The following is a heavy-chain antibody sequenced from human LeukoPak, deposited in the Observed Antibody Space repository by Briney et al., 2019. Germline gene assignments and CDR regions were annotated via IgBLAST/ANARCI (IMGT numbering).Heavy chain of an antibody. J-gene: IGHJ5*02. D-gene: IGHD5-18*01. CDR1: GGSISSGSYY. V-gene: IGHV4-61*02. CDR3: ARHGNTAMVT. Sequence: PSQTLSLTCTVSGGSISSGSYYWSWIRQPAGKGLEWIGRIYTSGSTNYNPSLKSRVTISVDTSKNQFSLKLSSVTAADTAVYYCARHGNTAMVTWGQGTLVTVSS. CDR2: IYTSGST.